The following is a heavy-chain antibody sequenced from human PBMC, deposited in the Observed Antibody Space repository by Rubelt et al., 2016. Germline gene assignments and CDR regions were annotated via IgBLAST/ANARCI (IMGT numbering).Heavy chain of an antibody. CDR2: ISSSGSTI. V-gene: IGHV3-11*01. Sequence: GRGLEWVSYISSSGSTIYYADSVKGRFTISRDNAKNSLYLQMNSLRAEDTAVYYCAKDRRLDYWGQGTLVTVSS. CDR3: AKDRRLDY. J-gene: IGHJ4*02.